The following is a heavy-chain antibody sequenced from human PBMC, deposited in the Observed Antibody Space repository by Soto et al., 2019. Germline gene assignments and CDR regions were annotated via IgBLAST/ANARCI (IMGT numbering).Heavy chain of an antibody. CDR2: ISGSGGST. D-gene: IGHD3-22*01. CDR3: AKVQAPNYYDSSGYYSPFDY. CDR1: GFTFDEYA. J-gene: IGHJ4*02. V-gene: IGHV3-23*01. Sequence: PGGSLRLSCAASGFTFDEYAMPGVRQAPEKGLEWVSAISGSGGSTSYADSVKGRFTISRDNSKNTLYLQMNSLRAEDTAVYYCAKVQAPNYYDSSGYYSPFDYWGQGTLVTVSS.